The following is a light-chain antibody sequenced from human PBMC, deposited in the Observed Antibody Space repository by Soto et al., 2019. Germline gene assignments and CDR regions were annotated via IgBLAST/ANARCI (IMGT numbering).Light chain of an antibody. J-gene: IGKJ2*01. CDR2: QAS. CDR3: QHYNTYSYA. CDR1: QSINNW. Sequence: DIQMTQSPSTLSASVGDRVTITCRASQSINNWLAWYQQMPGKAPKLLIFQASILESGVPSRFSGSGSGTEFTLTITSLQPDDFATYFCQHYNTYSYAFGQGTKLEIK. V-gene: IGKV1-5*03.